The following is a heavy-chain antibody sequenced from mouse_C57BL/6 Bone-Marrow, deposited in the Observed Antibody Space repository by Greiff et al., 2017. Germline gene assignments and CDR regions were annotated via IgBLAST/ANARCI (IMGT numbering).Heavy chain of an antibody. J-gene: IGHJ2*01. CDR2: IYPGSGST. Sequence: QVQLQQPGAELVKPGASVKMSCKASGYTFTSYWITWVKQRPGQGLEWIGDIYPGSGSTNYNQKFKGKSTLTVDKSSIPAYMQLSSLTSEDSAVYFCARFNCPRDYFDYWGQGTTLTVSS. CDR3: ARFNCPRDYFDY. D-gene: IGHD4-1*01. CDR1: GYTFTSYW. V-gene: IGHV1-55*01.